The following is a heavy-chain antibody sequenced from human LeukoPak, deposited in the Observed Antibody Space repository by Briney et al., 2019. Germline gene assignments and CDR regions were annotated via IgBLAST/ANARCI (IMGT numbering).Heavy chain of an antibody. Sequence: SETLSLTCSVPGGSISSYYWSWIRQPPGKGFEWIGYIYYSGSTNYNPSLKSRVSISVDTSKNQFSLKLSSVTAAGTAVYYCARDTYYYDSSGYPYDAFDIWGQGTMVTVSS. CDR2: IYYSGST. J-gene: IGHJ3*02. V-gene: IGHV4-59*01. CDR3: ARDTYYYDSSGYPYDAFDI. CDR1: GGSISSYY. D-gene: IGHD3-22*01.